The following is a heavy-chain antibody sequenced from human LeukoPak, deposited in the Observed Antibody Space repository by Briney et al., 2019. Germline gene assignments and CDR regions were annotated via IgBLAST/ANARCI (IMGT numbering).Heavy chain of an antibody. CDR2: ISPYNDDT. Sequence: GASVKVSCKASGYTFTSYGISWVRQAPGQGLEWMGWISPYNDDTNYAQKLQDRVTMTTDTSTSTVYMELSSLRSEDTAVYYCARVAYSSGWYWFDPWGQGTLVTVSS. CDR3: ARVAYSSGWYWFDP. V-gene: IGHV1-18*01. J-gene: IGHJ5*02. D-gene: IGHD6-19*01. CDR1: GYTFTSYG.